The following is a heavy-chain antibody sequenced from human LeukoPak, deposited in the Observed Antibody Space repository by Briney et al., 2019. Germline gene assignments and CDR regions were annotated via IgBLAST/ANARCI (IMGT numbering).Heavy chain of an antibody. J-gene: IGHJ4*02. CDR2: IRYDGSNK. CDR1: GFTFSSYG. Sequence: GGSLRLSWAASGFTFSSYGMHWVRQAPGKGLEWVAFIRYDGSNKYYADSVKGRFTISRDNSKNTLYLQMNSLRAEDTAVYYCARHDSSGYYIDYWGQGTLVTVSS. D-gene: IGHD3-22*01. V-gene: IGHV3-30*02. CDR3: ARHDSSGYYIDY.